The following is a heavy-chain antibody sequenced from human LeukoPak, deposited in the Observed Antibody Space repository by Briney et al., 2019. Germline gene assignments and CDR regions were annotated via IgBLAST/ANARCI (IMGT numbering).Heavy chain of an antibody. D-gene: IGHD3-3*01. Sequence: SETLSLTCTVSGGSISSYYWSWIRQPPGNGLEWIGYIYYSGSTNYNPSLKSRVTISVDTSKNQFSLKLSSVTAADTAVYYCARDIAYDFWSGYYGMDVWGQGTTVTVSS. CDR3: ARDIAYDFWSGYYGMDV. CDR1: GGSISSYY. J-gene: IGHJ6*02. CDR2: IYYSGST. V-gene: IGHV4-59*01.